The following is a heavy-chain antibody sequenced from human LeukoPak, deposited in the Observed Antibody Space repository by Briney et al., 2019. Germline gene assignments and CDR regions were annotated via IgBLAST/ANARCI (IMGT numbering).Heavy chain of an antibody. V-gene: IGHV1-2*02. CDR2: INPNSGGP. Sequence: ASVKVSCKPSGYTFTAYYIHWVRQAPGQGLECMGWINPNSGGPNHVQKFQGRVTMTGHTSISTAYMELSRLRGDETAVYYCARVNVFGEMATGRFDPWGQGTLVTVSS. CDR1: GYTFTAYY. D-gene: IGHD3-16*01. CDR3: ARVNVFGEMATGRFDP. J-gene: IGHJ5*02.